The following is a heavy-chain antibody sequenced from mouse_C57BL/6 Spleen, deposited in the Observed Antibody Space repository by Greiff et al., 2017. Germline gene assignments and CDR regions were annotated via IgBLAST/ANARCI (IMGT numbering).Heavy chain of an antibody. CDR2: IRLKSDNYAT. CDR3: TLYYYGSPFDY. CDR1: GFTFSNYW. V-gene: IGHV6-3*01. Sequence: EVKVVESGGGLVQPGGSMKLSCVASGFTFSNYWMNWVRQSPEKGLEWVAQIRLKSDNYATHYAESVNGRFTISRDDSKSSVYLQMNNLRAEDTGIYYCTLYYYGSPFDYWGQGTTLTVSS. D-gene: IGHD1-1*01. J-gene: IGHJ2*01.